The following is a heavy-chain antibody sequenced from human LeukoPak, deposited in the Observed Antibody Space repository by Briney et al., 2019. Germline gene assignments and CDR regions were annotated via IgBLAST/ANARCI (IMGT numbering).Heavy chain of an antibody. CDR2: INPNIGGT. Sequence: ASVKVSCKASGYTITGYYMHWVRQAPGQGLEWMGRINPNIGGTNFAQKFQGRVTMTRDTSISTAYMELSRLRSDDTAVYYCARATSGIVGAPTDYWGQGTLVTVTS. CDR1: GYTITGYY. V-gene: IGHV1-2*06. D-gene: IGHD1-26*01. J-gene: IGHJ4*02. CDR3: ARATSGIVGAPTDY.